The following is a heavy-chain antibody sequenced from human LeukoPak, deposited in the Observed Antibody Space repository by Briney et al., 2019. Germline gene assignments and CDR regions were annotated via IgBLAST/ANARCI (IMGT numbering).Heavy chain of an antibody. Sequence: SETLFLTCTVSGGSVSSSTYYWGWIRQPPGKGLEWIGSIYYSGSTYYNPSLKSRVTISVDTSKNQFSLKLSSVTAADTAVYYCARSLTYYYDSSGYYYGYYFDYWGQGTLVTVSS. CDR1: GGSVSSSTYY. V-gene: IGHV4-39*07. D-gene: IGHD3-22*01. J-gene: IGHJ4*02. CDR2: IYYSGST. CDR3: ARSLTYYYDSSGYYYGYYFDY.